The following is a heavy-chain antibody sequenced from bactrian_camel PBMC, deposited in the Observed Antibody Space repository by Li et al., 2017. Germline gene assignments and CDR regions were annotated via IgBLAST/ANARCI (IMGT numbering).Heavy chain of an antibody. J-gene: IGHJ6*01. Sequence: VQLVESGGGLVQPGGSLRLSCAASGFTFSSYAMSWVRQAPGKGLEWVSQTHGAGNTVYATSVKGRFTGSRDNAKNTLSLQMNSLKPEDTAMYYCAASPACTLRPLYARFYGSWGQGTQVTVS. D-gene: IGHD7*01. CDR1: GFTFSSYA. CDR2: THGAGNT. CDR3: AASPACTLRPLYARFYGS. V-gene: IGHV3S35*01.